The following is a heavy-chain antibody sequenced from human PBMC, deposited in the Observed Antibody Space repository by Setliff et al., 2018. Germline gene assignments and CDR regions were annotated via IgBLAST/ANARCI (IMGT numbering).Heavy chain of an antibody. Sequence: KPSETLSLTCAVSCGSISSSNWWSWVRQPPGKGLEWIGEIYHSGSTNYNPSLKSRVTISVDKSKNQFSLKLSSVTAADTAVYYCARGLFDSSGYRGTTDAFDIWGQGTMVTVSS. CDR2: IYHSGST. J-gene: IGHJ3*02. CDR3: ARGLFDSSGYRGTTDAFDI. CDR1: CGSISSSNW. D-gene: IGHD3-22*01. V-gene: IGHV4-4*02.